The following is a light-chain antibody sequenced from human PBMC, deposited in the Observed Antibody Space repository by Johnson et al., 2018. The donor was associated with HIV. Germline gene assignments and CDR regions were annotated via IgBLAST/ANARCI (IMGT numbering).Light chain of an antibody. J-gene: IGLJ1*01. CDR1: SSNIGNNY. V-gene: IGLV1-51*01. CDR3: GTWDSSLSAGGANSV. Sequence: QPVLTQPPSVSAAPGQKVTISCSGTSSNIGNNYVSWYQQFTGTAPKLVIHDNNKRPSGIPDRFSGSKSGTSATLGITGLQTGDEADYYCGTWDSSLSAGGANSVFGTATKVTVL. CDR2: DNN.